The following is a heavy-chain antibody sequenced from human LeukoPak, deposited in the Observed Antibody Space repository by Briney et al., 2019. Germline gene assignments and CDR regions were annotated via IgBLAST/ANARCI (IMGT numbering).Heavy chain of an antibody. Sequence: ASVNVSCKASGYTFTSYYMHWVRQAPGQGLEWMGIINPSGGSTSYAQKFQGRVTMTRDTSTSTVYMELSSLRSEDTAVYYCARADGDYGSLDTWGQGTMVTVSS. J-gene: IGHJ3*02. CDR2: INPSGGST. D-gene: IGHD4-17*01. CDR1: GYTFTSYY. CDR3: ARADGDYGSLDT. V-gene: IGHV1-46*01.